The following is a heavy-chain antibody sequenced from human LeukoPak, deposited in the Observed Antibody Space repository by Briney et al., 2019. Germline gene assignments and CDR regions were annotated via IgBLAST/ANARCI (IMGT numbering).Heavy chain of an antibody. CDR3: ANTTRVAPDGRAEYFQH. V-gene: IGHV4-59*08. CDR1: GGSISSNY. J-gene: IGHJ1*01. Sequence: PSETLSLTCTVSGGSISSNYWSWNRQPPGKGLEWIGYIYYSGSTNYNPSLKSRVTISVDTSKNQFSLKLSSVTAADTAIYYCANTTRVAPDGRAEYFQHWGQGTLLTVSS. CDR2: IYYSGST. D-gene: IGHD5-24*01.